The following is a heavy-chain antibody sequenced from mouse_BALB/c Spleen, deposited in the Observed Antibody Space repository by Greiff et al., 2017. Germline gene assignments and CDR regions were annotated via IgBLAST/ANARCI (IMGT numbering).Heavy chain of an antibody. Sequence: VQLKESGAELVKPGASVKLSCTASGFNIKDTYMHWVKQRPEQGLEWIGRIDPANGNTKYDPKFQGKATITADTSSNTAYLQLSSLTSEDTAVYYCASSYDGYFWGQGTSVTVSS. J-gene: IGHJ4*01. CDR1: GFNIKDTY. CDR2: IDPANGNT. V-gene: IGHV14-3*02. CDR3: ASSYDGYF. D-gene: IGHD2-3*01.